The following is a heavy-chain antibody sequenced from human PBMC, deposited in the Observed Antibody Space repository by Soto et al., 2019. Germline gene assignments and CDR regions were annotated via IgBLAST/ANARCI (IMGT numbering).Heavy chain of an antibody. Sequence: PSETLSLTCAVYGGSFSGYYWSWIRQPPGKGLEWIGEINHSGSTNYNPSLKSRVTISVDTSKNQFSLKLSSVTAADTAVYYCARGFTYYDFWSGYPGHYHYYGMDVWGPGTTVTVYS. D-gene: IGHD3-3*01. J-gene: IGHJ6*02. CDR1: GGSFSGYY. V-gene: IGHV4-34*01. CDR2: INHSGST. CDR3: ARGFTYYDFWSGYPGHYHYYGMDV.